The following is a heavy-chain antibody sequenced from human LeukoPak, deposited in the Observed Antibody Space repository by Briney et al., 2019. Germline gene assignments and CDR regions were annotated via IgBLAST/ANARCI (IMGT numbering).Heavy chain of an antibody. V-gene: IGHV3-30*14. CDR3: ARDGYCSGGSCYSGALAY. D-gene: IGHD2-15*01. Sequence: GRSLRLSCAASGFTFSSYAMHWVRQAPGKGLEWVAVISYDGSNKYYADPVKGRFTISRDNSKNTLYLQMNSLRAEDTAVYYCARDGYCSGGSCYSGALAYWGQGTLVTVSS. CDR2: ISYDGSNK. CDR1: GFTFSSYA. J-gene: IGHJ4*02.